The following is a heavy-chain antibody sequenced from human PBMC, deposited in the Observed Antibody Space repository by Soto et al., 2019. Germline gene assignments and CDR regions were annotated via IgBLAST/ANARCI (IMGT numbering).Heavy chain of an antibody. D-gene: IGHD2-21*02. J-gene: IGHJ4*02. V-gene: IGHV4-30-2*06. CDR3: ASSRVGTTYFDY. CDR2: IYHSGST. Sequence: SETLSLTCAVCGGSISRAGYCWSWIRQSPGEGLEWIGYIYHSGSTFYNPSLKSRLTISVDRSKNQLSLQLNSVTAADTAVYYCASSRVGTTYFDYWGQGTLVTVSS. CDR1: GGSISRAGYC.